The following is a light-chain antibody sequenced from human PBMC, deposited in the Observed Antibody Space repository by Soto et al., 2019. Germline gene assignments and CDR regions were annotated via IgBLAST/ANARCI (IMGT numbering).Light chain of an antibody. CDR1: SSDVDNYNY. J-gene: IGLJ1*01. V-gene: IGLV2-8*01. CDR2: EVN. Sequence: QSALTQPASVSGSPGQSITISCTGTSSDVDNYNYVSWYQQHPGKAPKLLIYEVNKRPSGVPDRFSGSKSGNMASLTVSGLQAEDEAEYYCSSYAGGNTFVFGSGTKLTVL. CDR3: SSYAGGNTFV.